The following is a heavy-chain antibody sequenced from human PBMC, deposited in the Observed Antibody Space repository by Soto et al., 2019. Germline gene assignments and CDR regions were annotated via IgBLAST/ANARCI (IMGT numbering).Heavy chain of an antibody. J-gene: IGHJ4*02. CDR3: AREGFYHRPYY. CDR2: MFASGSS. CDR1: GDSISSPNW. V-gene: IGHV4-4*02. Sequence: QVKLQESGPGLVKPSETLSLTCAVSGDSISSPNWWSWYRQTPGKGLELIGEMFASGSSNYNPSLNGRVTISLDTSKNHFSLKLTSLTAADTAIYYCAREGFYHRPYYLGQGIPVTVSS.